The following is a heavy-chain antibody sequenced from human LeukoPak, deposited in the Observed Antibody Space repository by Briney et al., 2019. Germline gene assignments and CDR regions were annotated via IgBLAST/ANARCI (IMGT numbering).Heavy chain of an antibody. CDR1: GYTLTELS. J-gene: IGHJ4*02. CDR2: FDPEDGET. V-gene: IGHV1-24*01. Sequence: GASVKVSCKVSGYTLTELSMHWVRQAPGKGLEWMGGFDPEDGETIYAQKFQGRVTMTRDTSTSTVYMELSSLRSEDTAVYYCARDSRGEYDYVWGSYRSPDYWGQGTLVTVSS. CDR3: ARDSRGEYDYVWGSYRSPDY. D-gene: IGHD3-16*02.